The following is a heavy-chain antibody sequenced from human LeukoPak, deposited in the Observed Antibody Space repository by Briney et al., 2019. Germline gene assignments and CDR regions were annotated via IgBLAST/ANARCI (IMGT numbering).Heavy chain of an antibody. CDR2: IYSGST. V-gene: IGHV4-39*07. J-gene: IGHJ3*02. Sequence: SETLSLTCTVSGGSINSGDYYWVWIRQPPGKGLEWIGSIYSGSTSYNPSLKSRVTMTVDTSKNQFSLRLNSVTAADTAVYYCARDLRSWGYSHGYDAFDIWGQGTMVTVSS. CDR3: ARDLRSWGYSHGYDAFDI. D-gene: IGHD5-18*01. CDR1: GGSINSGDYY.